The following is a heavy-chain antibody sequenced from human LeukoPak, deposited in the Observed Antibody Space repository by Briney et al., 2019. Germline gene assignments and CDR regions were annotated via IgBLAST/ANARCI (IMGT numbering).Heavy chain of an antibody. CDR1: GFTFNSYS. V-gene: IGHV3-48*01. D-gene: IGHD3-10*01. J-gene: IGHJ6*02. CDR2: ISSSSSTI. CDR3: ARDISLFYYGSGSAYGMDV. Sequence: GGSLRLSCAASGFTFNSYSMNWVRQAPGKGLEWLSYISSSSSTIYYADSVKGRFTISRDNVKNSLYLQMNSLRAEDTAVYYCARDISLFYYGSGSAYGMDVWGQGTTVTVFS.